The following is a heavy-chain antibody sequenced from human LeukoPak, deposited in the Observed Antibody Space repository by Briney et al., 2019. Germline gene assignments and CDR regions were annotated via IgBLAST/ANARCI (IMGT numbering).Heavy chain of an antibody. J-gene: IGHJ4*02. V-gene: IGHV3-30*02. Sequence: TGGSLRLSCAASGFTFSSYGMHWVRQAPGKGLEWVAFIRYDGSNKYYADSVKGRFTISRDNSKNTLYLQMNSLRAEDTAVYYCAKDSVAESGDYYDSSGYSALDYWGQGTLVTVSS. CDR1: GFTFSSYG. CDR2: IRYDGSNK. CDR3: AKDSVAESGDYYDSSGYSALDY. D-gene: IGHD3-22*01.